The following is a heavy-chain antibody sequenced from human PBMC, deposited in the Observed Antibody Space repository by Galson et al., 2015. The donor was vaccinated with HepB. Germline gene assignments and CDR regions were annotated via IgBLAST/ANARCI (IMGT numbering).Heavy chain of an antibody. Sequence: SLRLSCAASGFTFSNAWMSWVRQAPGKGLEWVGRIKSKTDGGTTDYAAPVKGRFTISRDDSKNTLYLQMNSLKTEDTAVYYCTTDFRNFYGRLDYWGQGTLVTVSS. J-gene: IGHJ4*02. CDR3: TTDFRNFYGRLDY. CDR1: GFTFSNAW. CDR2: IKSKTDGGTT. V-gene: IGHV3-15*01. D-gene: IGHD2/OR15-2a*01.